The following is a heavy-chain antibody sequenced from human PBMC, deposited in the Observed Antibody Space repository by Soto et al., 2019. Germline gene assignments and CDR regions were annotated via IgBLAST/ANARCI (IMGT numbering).Heavy chain of an antibody. CDR3: ARSLRYGDYPPLFYYYYYYMDV. J-gene: IGHJ6*03. CDR2: INHSGST. CDR1: GGSFSGYY. V-gene: IGHV4-34*01. Sequence: QVQLQQWGAGLLKPSETLSLTCAVYGGSFSGYYWSWIRQPPGKGLEWIGEINHSGSTNYNPSLKSRVTISVDTSKNQFSLKLSSVTAADTAVYYCARSLRYGDYPPLFYYYYYYMDVWGKGTTVTVSS. D-gene: IGHD4-17*01.